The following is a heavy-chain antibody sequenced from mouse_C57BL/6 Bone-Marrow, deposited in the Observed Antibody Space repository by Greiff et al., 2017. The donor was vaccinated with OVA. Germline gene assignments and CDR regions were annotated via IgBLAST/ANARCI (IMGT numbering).Heavy chain of an antibody. J-gene: IGHJ4*01. D-gene: IGHD1-1*01. V-gene: IGHV1-80*01. CDR1: GYAFSSYW. CDR3: ARVPFLFSYYAMDY. Sequence: VKLQESGAELVKPGASVKISCKASGYAFSSYWMNWVKQRPGKGLEWIGQIYPGDGDTNYNGKFKGKATLTADKSSSTAYMQLSSLTSEDSAVYFCARVPFLFSYYAMDYWGQGTSVTVSS. CDR2: IYPGDGDT.